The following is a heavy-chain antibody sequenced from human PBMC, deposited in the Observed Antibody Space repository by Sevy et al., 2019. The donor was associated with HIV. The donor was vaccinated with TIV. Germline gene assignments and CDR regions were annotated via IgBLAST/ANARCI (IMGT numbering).Heavy chain of an antibody. CDR1: GFIFSDYY. CDR3: ARERRRCSNGVCYGYYGLDV. CDR2: ISLSGSTI. V-gene: IGHV3-11*01. Sequence: GGSLRLSCAASGFIFSDYYMSWIRQAPGKGLEWVSYISLSGSTIYYADSVKGRFTISRDNAKNSLYLQMNSLRAEDTAVYFCARERRRCSNGVCYGYYGLDVWGQGTTVTVSS. D-gene: IGHD2-8*01. J-gene: IGHJ6*02.